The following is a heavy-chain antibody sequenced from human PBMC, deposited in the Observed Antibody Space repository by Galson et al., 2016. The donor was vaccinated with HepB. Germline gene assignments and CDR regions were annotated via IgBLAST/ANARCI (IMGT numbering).Heavy chain of an antibody. D-gene: IGHD6-6*01. J-gene: IGHJ4*02. CDR3: AKEVKGSAPYYFDH. CDR2: ISDDGRDK. V-gene: IGHV3-30*18. CDR1: GFTFINYG. Sequence: SLRLSCAASGFTFINYGMNWVRQAPGKELEWVALISDDGRDKEYEDSVKGRFTISRDNSNNTLYLQMNSLKPEDTARYYCAKEVKGSAPYYFDHWGQGSLVTVSS.